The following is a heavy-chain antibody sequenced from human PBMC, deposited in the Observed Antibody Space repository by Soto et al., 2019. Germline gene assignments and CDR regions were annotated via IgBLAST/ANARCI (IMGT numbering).Heavy chain of an antibody. CDR1: GGTFSSYA. D-gene: IGHD2-2*01. CDR2: IIPIFGTA. J-gene: IGHJ3*02. V-gene: IGHV1-69*13. Sequence: ASVKVSCKASGGTFSSYAISWVRQAPGQGLEWMGGIIPIFGTANYAQKFQGRVTITADESTSTAYMELSSLRSEDTAVYYCARLRSIGGLAFDSWGQGTRVSVSS. CDR3: ARLRSIGGLAFDS.